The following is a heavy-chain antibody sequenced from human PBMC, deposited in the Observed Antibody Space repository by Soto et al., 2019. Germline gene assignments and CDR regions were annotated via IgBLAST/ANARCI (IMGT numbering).Heavy chain of an antibody. Sequence: GESLKISCAASGFTFSSYAMHWVRQAPGKGLEWVAVISYDGSNKYYADSVKGRFTISRDNSKNTLYLQMNSLRAEDTAVYYCARDSLGPDYYGSGRLYDYWGQGTLVTVSS. CDR2: ISYDGSNK. CDR3: ARDSLGPDYYGSGRLYDY. D-gene: IGHD3-10*01. CDR1: GFTFSSYA. V-gene: IGHV3-30-3*01. J-gene: IGHJ4*02.